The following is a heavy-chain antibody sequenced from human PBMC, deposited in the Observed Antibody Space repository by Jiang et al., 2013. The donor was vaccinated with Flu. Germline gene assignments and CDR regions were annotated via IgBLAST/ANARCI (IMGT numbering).Heavy chain of an antibody. CDR1: GYTFTSYD. CDR2: MNPNSGNT. Sequence: SVKVSCKASGYTFTSYDINWVRQATGQGLEWMGWMNPNSGNTGYAQKFQGRVTMTRNTSISTAYMELSSLRSEDTAVYYCARGSYGLNGFDPWGQGTLVTVSS. V-gene: IGHV1-8*01. CDR3: ARGSYGLNGFDP. D-gene: IGHD5-18*01. J-gene: IGHJ5*02.